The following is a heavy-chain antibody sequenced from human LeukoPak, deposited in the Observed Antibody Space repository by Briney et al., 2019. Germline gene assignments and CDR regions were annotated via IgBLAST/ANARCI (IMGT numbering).Heavy chain of an antibody. D-gene: IGHD6-6*01. Sequence: SVKVSCKASGYTFTTYGISWVRQAPGQGLEWMGGIIPIFGTANYAQKFQGRVTITADESTSTAYMELSSLRSEDTAVYYCARGIASGYWGQGTLVTVSS. J-gene: IGHJ4*02. CDR2: IIPIFGTA. V-gene: IGHV1-69*13. CDR1: GYTFTTYG. CDR3: ARGIASGY.